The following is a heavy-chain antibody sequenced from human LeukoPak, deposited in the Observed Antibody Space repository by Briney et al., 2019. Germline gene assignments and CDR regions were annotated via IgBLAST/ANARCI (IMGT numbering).Heavy chain of an antibody. D-gene: IGHD1-26*01. V-gene: IGHV3-7*01. J-gene: IGHJ4*02. CDR1: GFTLSGEW. Sequence: PGGSLRPSCAPSGFTLSGEWMNWTRQAPGKGPEWLANINPDGRATFYVDSMKGRFTNSRDNARNAAYLQRSSLRFEGAAIYHCMGGAGYLGLGTLGTVSS. CDR3: MGGAGY. CDR2: INPDGRAT.